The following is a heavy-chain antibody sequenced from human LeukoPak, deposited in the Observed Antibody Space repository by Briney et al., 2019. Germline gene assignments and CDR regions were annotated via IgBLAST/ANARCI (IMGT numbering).Heavy chain of an antibody. CDR1: CGSISSYY. D-gene: IGHD3-22*01. CDR2: IYTSGST. CDR3: ARGGDSSGYYYVLDY. V-gene: IGHV4-4*07. Sequence: SETLSLTCTVSCGSISSYYWSWIRQPAGKGLEWIGRIYTSGSTNYNPSLKSRVTMSVDTSKNQFSLKLSSVTAADTAVYYCARGGDSSGYYYVLDYWGQGTLVTVSS. J-gene: IGHJ4*02.